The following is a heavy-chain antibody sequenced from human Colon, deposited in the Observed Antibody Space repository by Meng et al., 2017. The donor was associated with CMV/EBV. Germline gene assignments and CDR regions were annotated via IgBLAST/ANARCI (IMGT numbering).Heavy chain of an antibody. V-gene: IGHV3-74*01. J-gene: IGHJ4*02. CDR3: ARAAMVTGNDY. Sequence: GESLKISCAASGFTFTSYWMHWVRQAPGKGLMWVSRINSYGSSTAYADSVKGRFTISRDNAKNTLYLQMNSLRAEDTAVYYCARAAMVTGNDYWGQGALVTVSS. D-gene: IGHD5-18*01. CDR1: GFTFTSYW. CDR2: INSYGSST.